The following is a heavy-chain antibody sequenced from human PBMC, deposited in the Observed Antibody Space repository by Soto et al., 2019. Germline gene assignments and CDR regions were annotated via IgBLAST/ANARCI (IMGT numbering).Heavy chain of an antibody. J-gene: IGHJ6*02. Sequence: SETLSLTCTVSGGSISSYYWSWIRQPPGKGLEWIGYIYYSGSTNYNPSLKSRVTISVDTSKNQFSLKLSSVTAADTAVYYCARVRGSHYYYYGMDVWGQGTTVTVSS. V-gene: IGHV4-59*01. D-gene: IGHD3-10*01. CDR3: ARVRGSHYYYYGMDV. CDR1: GGSISSYY. CDR2: IYYSGST.